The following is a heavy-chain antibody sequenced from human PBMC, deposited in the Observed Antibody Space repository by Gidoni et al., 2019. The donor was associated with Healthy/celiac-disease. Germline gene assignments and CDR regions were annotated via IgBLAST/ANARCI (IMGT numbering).Heavy chain of an antibody. D-gene: IGHD3-9*01. V-gene: IGHV3-30*01. CDR3: ARDRVLRYFDRYYGMDV. Sequence: GRFTISRDNSKNTLYLQMNSLRAEDTAVYYCARDRVLRYFDRYYGMDVWGQGTTVTVSS. J-gene: IGHJ6*02.